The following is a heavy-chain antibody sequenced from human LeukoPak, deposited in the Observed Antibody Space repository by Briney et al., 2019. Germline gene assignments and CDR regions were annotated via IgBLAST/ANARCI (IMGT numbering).Heavy chain of an antibody. V-gene: IGHV1-2*02. CDR3: ARVPLVGASPDAFDI. CDR1: GYTFTGFY. Sequence: ASVKVSCKASGYTFTGFYLHWVRQAPGQGLEWMGWINPNSGGTNYAQKFQGRVTMTRDTSISTAYMELSRLRSDDTAVYYCARVPLVGASPDAFDIWGQGTMVTVSS. D-gene: IGHD1-26*01. J-gene: IGHJ3*02. CDR2: INPNSGGT.